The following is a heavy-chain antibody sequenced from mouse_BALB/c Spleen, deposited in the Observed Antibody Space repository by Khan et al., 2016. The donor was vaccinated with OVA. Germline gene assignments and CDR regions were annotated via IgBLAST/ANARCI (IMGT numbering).Heavy chain of an antibody. V-gene: IGHV9-3-1*01. CDR1: GYTFTNHG. CDR2: INTYTGEP. D-gene: IGHD2-10*01. Sequence: QIQLVQSGPELKKPGETVKISCKASGYTFTNHGMNWVKQSPGKALKWMGWINTYTGEPTYADDFKGRFAFSLDTSASTAYLQINNLKSEDTATYFCARPPYFSYTLDHWGQGTSVTVSS. CDR3: ARPPYFSYTLDH. J-gene: IGHJ4*01.